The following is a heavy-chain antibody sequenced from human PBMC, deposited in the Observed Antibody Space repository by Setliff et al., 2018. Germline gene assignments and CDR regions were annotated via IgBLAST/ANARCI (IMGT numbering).Heavy chain of an antibody. CDR1: GGSISSSSYY. CDR3: ARGKGTWVLLRWFDP. D-gene: IGHD3-10*01. J-gene: IGHJ5*02. Sequence: SETLSLTCTVSGGSISSSSYYWGWIRQPPGKGLEWIGSIYYSASTNYNPSLKSRVTISVDTSKNQFSLKLSSVTAADTAVYYCARGKGTWVLLRWFDPWGQGTLVTVSS. V-gene: IGHV4-39*07. CDR2: IYYSAST.